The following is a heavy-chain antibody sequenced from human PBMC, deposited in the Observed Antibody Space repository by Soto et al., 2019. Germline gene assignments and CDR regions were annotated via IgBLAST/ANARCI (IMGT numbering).Heavy chain of an antibody. CDR1: GGSISSGGYY. Sequence: SETLSLACTVSGGSISSGGYYWSWIRQHPGKGLEWIGYIYYSGSTYYNPSLKSRVTISVDTSKNQFSLKLSSVTAADTAVYYCARSISSILDYWGQGTLVTVSS. D-gene: IGHD3-9*01. CDR3: ARSISSILDY. J-gene: IGHJ4*02. V-gene: IGHV4-31*03. CDR2: IYYSGST.